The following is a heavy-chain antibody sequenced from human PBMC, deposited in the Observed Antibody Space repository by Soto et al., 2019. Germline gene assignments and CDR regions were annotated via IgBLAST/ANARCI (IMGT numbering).Heavy chain of an antibody. J-gene: IGHJ6*02. CDR2: FSGSGGGT. Sequence: GSLSLSCASSGFTFRSYAMSWVRRAPGKGLQWVSAFSGSGGGTYYADSLKGRFTISRDNSKNTPYLQMNSLRVEDTAVDYCAKGARKGGYYYYAMDVCGQGTTVTVS. CDR1: GFTFRSYA. CDR3: AKGARKGGYYYYAMDV. V-gene: IGHV3-23*01. D-gene: IGHD3-16*01.